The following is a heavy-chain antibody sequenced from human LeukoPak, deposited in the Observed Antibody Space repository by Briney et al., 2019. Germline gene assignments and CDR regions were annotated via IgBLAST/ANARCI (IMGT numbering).Heavy chain of an antibody. CDR2: ISYDGSNK. CDR1: GFTFSSYA. V-gene: IGHV3-30-3*01. J-gene: IGHJ4*02. CDR3: ARDHDYGDYYFDY. D-gene: IGHD4-17*01. Sequence: PGGSLRLSCAASGFTFSSYAMNWVRQAPGKGLEWVAVISYDGSNKYYADSVKGRFTISRDNSKNTLYLQMNSLRAEDTAVYYCARDHDYGDYYFDYWGQGTLVTVSS.